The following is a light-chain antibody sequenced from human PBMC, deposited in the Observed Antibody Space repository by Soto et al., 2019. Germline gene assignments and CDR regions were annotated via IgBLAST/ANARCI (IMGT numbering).Light chain of an antibody. Sequence: ALTQPRSVSGSPGQSVTISCTGTNRDVGAYIYVSWYQHHPAKAPRLMIFDVSKRPSGVPDRFSGSKSGNTASLTISGLQTEDEADYFCSSYSISTAYLFGTGTKVTVL. CDR3: SSYSISTAYL. J-gene: IGLJ1*01. CDR1: NRDVGAYIY. CDR2: DVS. V-gene: IGLV2-11*01.